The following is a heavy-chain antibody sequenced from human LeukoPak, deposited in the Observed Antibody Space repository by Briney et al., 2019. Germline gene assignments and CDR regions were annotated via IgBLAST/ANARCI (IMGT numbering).Heavy chain of an antibody. J-gene: IGHJ4*02. V-gene: IGHV1-18*01. CDR3: ATGSHYYDSSGYYY. D-gene: IGHD3-22*01. Sequence: ASVKVSCKASGYTFTSYGISWVRQAPGQGLEWMGWISAYNGNTNYAQKLQGRVTMTTDTSTSTAYMELRSLRSEDTAVYYCATGSHYYDSSGYYYWGQGTLVTVSS. CDR1: GYTFTSYG. CDR2: ISAYNGNT.